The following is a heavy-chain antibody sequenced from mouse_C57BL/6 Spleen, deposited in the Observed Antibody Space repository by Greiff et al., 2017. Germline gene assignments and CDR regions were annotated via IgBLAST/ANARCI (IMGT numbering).Heavy chain of an antibody. D-gene: IGHD1-1*01. CDR3: ARNIYGRPLDD. CDR2: IYPGDGDT. J-gene: IGHJ2*01. Sequence: QVQLQQSGAELVKPGASVKISCKASGYAFSSYWMNWVKQRPGKGLEWIGQIYPGDGDTNYNGKFKGKATLTADKSSSTAYMQLSSLTSEDSAVYFCARNIYGRPLDDWGQGTTLTVSS. V-gene: IGHV1-80*01. CDR1: GYAFSSYW.